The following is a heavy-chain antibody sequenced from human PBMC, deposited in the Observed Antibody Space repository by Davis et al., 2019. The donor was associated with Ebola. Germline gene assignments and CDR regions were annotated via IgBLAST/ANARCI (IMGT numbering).Heavy chain of an antibody. Sequence: GESLKIPCAASGFTFSNYYMSWVRQAPGKGLEWVGKIKQDGSEKHYVDSVKGRFTISRDNAKNSVYLQMSSLRAEDTAVYYCARGRQTFDPWGRGTLVTVSS. J-gene: IGHJ5*02. D-gene: IGHD1-1*01. CDR1: GFTFSNYY. V-gene: IGHV3-7*01. CDR2: IKQDGSEK. CDR3: ARGRQTFDP.